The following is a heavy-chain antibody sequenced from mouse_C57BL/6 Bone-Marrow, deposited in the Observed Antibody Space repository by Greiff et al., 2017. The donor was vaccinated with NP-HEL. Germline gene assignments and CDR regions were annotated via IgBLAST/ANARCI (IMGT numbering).Heavy chain of an antibody. CDR2: INPSTGGT. V-gene: IGHV1-42*01. Sequence: EVQLQQSGPELVKPGASVKISCKASGYSFTGYYMNWVKQSPEKSLEWIGEINPSTGGTTYNQKFKAKATLTVDKSSSTAYMQLKSLTSEDSAVYYCARIPWFAYWGQGTLVTVSA. J-gene: IGHJ3*01. CDR3: ARIPWFAY. CDR1: GYSFTGYY.